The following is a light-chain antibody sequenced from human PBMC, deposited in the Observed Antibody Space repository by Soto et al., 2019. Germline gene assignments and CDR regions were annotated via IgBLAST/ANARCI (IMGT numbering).Light chain of an antibody. CDR3: HQRQSWPRT. CDR1: QGIRND. V-gene: IGKV1-17*02. J-gene: IGKJ1*01. Sequence: IQNAESPSSLSASVGDRLTIPCRASQGIRNDLGWYHQKPGNAPKRLIYAASSLQSGVPSRFSGSGSGTDFTLTISDVEPEDFAVYYCHQRQSWPRTFGQGTKVDIK. CDR2: AAS.